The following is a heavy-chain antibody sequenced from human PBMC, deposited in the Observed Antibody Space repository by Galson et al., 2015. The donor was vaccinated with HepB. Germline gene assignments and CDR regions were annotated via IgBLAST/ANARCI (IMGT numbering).Heavy chain of an antibody. CDR1: GYTFTSYG. CDR3: ARDRLYYYDSSGSPHFDY. CDR2: ISAYNGNT. Sequence: SVKVSCKASGYTFTSYGISWVRQAPGQGLEWMGWISAYNGNTNYAQKLQGRVTMTTDTSTSTAYMELRSLRSDDTAVYYCARDRLYYYDSSGSPHFDYWGQGTLVTVSS. J-gene: IGHJ4*02. D-gene: IGHD3-22*01. V-gene: IGHV1-18*04.